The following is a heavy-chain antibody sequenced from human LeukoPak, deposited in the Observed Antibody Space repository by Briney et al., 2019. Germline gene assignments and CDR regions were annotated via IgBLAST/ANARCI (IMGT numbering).Heavy chain of an antibody. CDR1: GGTFSSYT. CDR3: ARGRPDPGSYYVLSAFDI. V-gene: IGHV1-69*01. J-gene: IGHJ3*02. Sequence: SVKVSCKASGGTFSSYTLNWVRQAPGQGLEWMGGIIPIFGTANYAQKFQGRVTITADESTSTAYMELSSLRSEDTAVYYCARGRPDPGSYYVLSAFDIWGQGTMVTVSS. D-gene: IGHD1-26*01. CDR2: IIPIFGTA.